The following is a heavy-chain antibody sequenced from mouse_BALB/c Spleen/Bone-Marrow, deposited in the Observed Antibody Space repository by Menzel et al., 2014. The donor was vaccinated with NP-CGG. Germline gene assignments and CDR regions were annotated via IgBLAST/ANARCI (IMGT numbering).Heavy chain of an antibody. CDR1: GYAFTNYW. Sequence: QVQLQQSGTELVRPGTSVKISCKASGYAFTNYWLGWVKRRPGHGLEWIGDIYPGSGNTYYNEKFKGKATPTADKSSSTAYMQLSGLTSEDSAVYFCTRRRSLDYWGQGTTLTVSS. CDR2: IYPGSGNT. J-gene: IGHJ2*01. V-gene: IGHV1-63*01. CDR3: TRRRSLDY.